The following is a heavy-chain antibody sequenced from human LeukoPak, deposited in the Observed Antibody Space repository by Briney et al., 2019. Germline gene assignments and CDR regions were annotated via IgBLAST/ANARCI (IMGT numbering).Heavy chain of an antibody. V-gene: IGHV3-33*06. J-gene: IGHJ6*02. CDR1: ALTFSSKG. CDR3: AKSGVAAAARRAFGYYFYGMDV. Sequence: PGGSLRLSCAAAALTFSSKGMHWVRQAPSNGLGWEAVIWYDGSNKYYADSVTGRLSLSRDNSKNTTYIQTNSLITKRTAVYYCAKSGVAAAARRAFGYYFYGMDVWGQGTTVIVSS. D-gene: IGHD6-13*01. CDR2: IWYDGSNK.